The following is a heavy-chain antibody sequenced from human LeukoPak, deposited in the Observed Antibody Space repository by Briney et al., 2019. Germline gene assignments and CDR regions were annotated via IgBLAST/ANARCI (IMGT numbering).Heavy chain of an antibody. V-gene: IGHV3-30*02. CDR1: GFTFSNYG. CDR3: AKALYCSSTSCSGYFDY. Sequence: GGSLRLSCAASGFTFSNYGMHWVRQAPGKGLEWVAFIRYDGSNKYYTDSVKGRFIISRDNSKNTLYLQMNSLRAEDTAVYYCAKALYCSSTSCSGYFDYWGQGTLVTVSS. CDR2: IRYDGSNK. D-gene: IGHD2-2*01. J-gene: IGHJ4*02.